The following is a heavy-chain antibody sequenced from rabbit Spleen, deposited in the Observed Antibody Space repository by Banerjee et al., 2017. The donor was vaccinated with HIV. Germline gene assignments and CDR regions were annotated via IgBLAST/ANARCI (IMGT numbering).Heavy chain of an antibody. J-gene: IGHJ4*01. CDR3: ARDLVAVIGWNFNL. CDR2: INIVTGKS. V-gene: IGHV1S40*01. Sequence: QSLEESGGDLVKPGASLTLTCTASGFSFSSNSMCWVRQAPGKGLEWIACINIVTGKSVYASWAKGRFIMSRTSSTTVTLQMTSLTAADTATYFCARDLVAVIGWNFNLWGPGTLVTVS. D-gene: IGHD2-1*01. CDR1: GFSFSSNS.